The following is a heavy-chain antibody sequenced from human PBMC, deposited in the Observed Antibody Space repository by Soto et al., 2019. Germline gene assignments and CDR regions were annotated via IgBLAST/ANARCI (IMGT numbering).Heavy chain of an antibody. V-gene: IGHV3-30*18. CDR3: AKDLGGLVTLFDY. Sequence: GGSLRLSCAASGFTFSSYGMHWVRQAPGKGLEWVAVISYDGSNKYYADSVKGRFTISRDNSKNTLDLQMNSLRAEDTAVYYCAKDLGGLVTLFDYWGQGTLVTVSS. D-gene: IGHD3-9*01. CDR2: ISYDGSNK. J-gene: IGHJ4*02. CDR1: GFTFSSYG.